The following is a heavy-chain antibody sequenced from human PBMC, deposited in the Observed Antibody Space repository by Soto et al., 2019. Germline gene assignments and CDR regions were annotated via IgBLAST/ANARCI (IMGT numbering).Heavy chain of an antibody. Sequence: QVQLVESGGGAVQPGRSLRLSCAASGFTFSSYAMHWVRQAPGKGLEWVAVISYDGSNKYYADSVKGRFTISRDNSKNTLYLQMNSLRAEDTAVYYCARDKGGSGSYFDYWGQGTLVTVSS. CDR1: GFTFSSYA. J-gene: IGHJ4*02. CDR3: ARDKGGSGSYFDY. CDR2: ISYDGSNK. V-gene: IGHV3-30-3*01. D-gene: IGHD3-10*01.